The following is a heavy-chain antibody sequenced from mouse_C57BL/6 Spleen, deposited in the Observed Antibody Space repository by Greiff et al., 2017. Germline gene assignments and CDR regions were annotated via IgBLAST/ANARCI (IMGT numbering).Heavy chain of an antibody. J-gene: IGHJ3*01. CDR3: TRDRGAYYSNFDLAWFAY. D-gene: IGHD2-5*01. CDR2: ISSGGDYI. V-gene: IGHV5-9-1*02. Sequence: EVQRVESGEGLVKPGGSLKLSCAASGFTFSSYAMSWVRQTPEKRLEWVAYISSGGDYIYYADTVKGRFTISRDNARNTLYLQMSSLKSEHTAMYYCTRDRGAYYSNFDLAWFAYWGQGTLVTVSA. CDR1: GFTFSSYA.